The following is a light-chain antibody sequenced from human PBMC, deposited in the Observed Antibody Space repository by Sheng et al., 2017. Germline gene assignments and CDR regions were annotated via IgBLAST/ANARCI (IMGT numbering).Light chain of an antibody. V-gene: IGKV1-5*03. CDR2: KAS. CDR1: QSISSW. CDR3: QQYNSLSRT. Sequence: DIQMTQSPSTLSASVGDRVTITCRASQSISSWLAWYQQKPGKAPKLLIYKASTLESGVPSRFSGSASGTEFTLTISSLQPDDFATYYCQQYNSLSRTFGQGTKVE. J-gene: IGKJ1*01.